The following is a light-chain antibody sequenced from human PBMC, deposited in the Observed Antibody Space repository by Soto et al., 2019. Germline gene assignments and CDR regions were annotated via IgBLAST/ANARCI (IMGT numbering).Light chain of an antibody. CDR3: AAWDDTLNGVV. V-gene: IGLV1-47*01. CDR1: SSNIGSNL. Sequence: QTVVTQPPSASGTPGQTVTISCSGSSSNIGSNLVYWYHQFPGTAPKLLIYKNNQRPSGVPDRFSGSKSGTSASLAISGLRSEDEADYYCAAWDDTLNGVVFGGGTQLTVL. J-gene: IGLJ7*01. CDR2: KNN.